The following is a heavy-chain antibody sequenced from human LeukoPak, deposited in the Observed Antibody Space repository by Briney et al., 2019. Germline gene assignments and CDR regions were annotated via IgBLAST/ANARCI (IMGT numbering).Heavy chain of an antibody. CDR1: GGTFSSYA. CDR3: ARDSSYGDYVGY. Sequence: SVKVSCKASGGTFSSYAISWVRQAPGQGLEWMGRIIPIFGTANYAQKFQGRVTITTDESTSTAYMELSSLRSEHTAVYYCARDSSYGDYVGYWGQGTLVTVSS. V-gene: IGHV1-69*05. D-gene: IGHD4-17*01. CDR2: IIPIFGTA. J-gene: IGHJ4*02.